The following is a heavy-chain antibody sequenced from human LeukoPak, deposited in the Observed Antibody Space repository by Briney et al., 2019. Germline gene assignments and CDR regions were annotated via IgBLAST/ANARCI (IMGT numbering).Heavy chain of an antibody. CDR1: GFTFSIYS. CDR3: ARARYCSGGSCYSFDY. D-gene: IGHD2-15*01. J-gene: IGHJ4*02. V-gene: IGHV3-21*01. Sequence: PGGSLRLSCAASGFTFSIYSMNWVRQAPGKGLEWVSSISSSSSYIYYADSVKGRFTISRDNAKNSLYLQMNSLRAEDTAVYYCARARYCSGGSCYSFDYWGQGTLVTVSS. CDR2: ISSSSSYI.